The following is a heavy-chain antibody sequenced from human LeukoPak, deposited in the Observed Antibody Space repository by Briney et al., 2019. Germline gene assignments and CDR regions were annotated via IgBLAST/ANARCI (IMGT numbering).Heavy chain of an antibody. CDR3: ARQTRFLEWLPTKWYDP. J-gene: IGHJ5*02. CDR2: IYYSAST. CDR1: GGSISSSSYY. Sequence: SETLSLTCTVSGGSISSSSYYWGWIRQPPGKGLGWIGSIYYSASTYYNPSLKSRVTIFVDTSKNQFSLKLSSVTAADTAVYYCARQTRFLEWLPTKWYDPWGQGTLVTVSS. V-gene: IGHV4-39*01. D-gene: IGHD3-3*01.